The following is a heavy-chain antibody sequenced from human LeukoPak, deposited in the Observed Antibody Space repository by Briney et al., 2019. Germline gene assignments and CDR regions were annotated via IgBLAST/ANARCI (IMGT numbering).Heavy chain of an antibody. CDR1: GFTFSSYA. D-gene: IGHD3/OR15-3a*01. Sequence: PARSLRLSCAASGFTFSSYAMHRVRQAPGKGLEWVAVVSFDGDNKYYADSVKDRFTISRDNSQNTLYLQLNSLRAEDTAVYYCARDWTLNYWGQGTLVTVSS. CDR2: VSFDGDNK. CDR3: ARDWTLNY. J-gene: IGHJ4*02. V-gene: IGHV3-30-3*01.